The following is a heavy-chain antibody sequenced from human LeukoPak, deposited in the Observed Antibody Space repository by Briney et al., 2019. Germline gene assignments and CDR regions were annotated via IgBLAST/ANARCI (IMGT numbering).Heavy chain of an antibody. J-gene: IGHJ5*02. CDR1: GYTFTDFY. V-gene: IGHV1-2*02. CDR2: MNPKSGGT. D-gene: IGHD6-19*01. Sequence: GASVKVSCKASGYTFTDFYLHWVRQAPGQGVEWMGWMNPKSGGTNYAQKFQGRVTMTRDTSITTAYIEVTSLTSGDTAVYFCAREGDNSGWRDWLDPWGQGTLVTVSS. CDR3: AREGDNSGWRDWLDP.